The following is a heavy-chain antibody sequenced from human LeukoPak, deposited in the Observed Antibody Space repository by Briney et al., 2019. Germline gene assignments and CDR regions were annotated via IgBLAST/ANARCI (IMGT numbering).Heavy chain of an antibody. D-gene: IGHD6-6*01. V-gene: IGHV3-30*14. Sequence: PGRSLRLSCAASGFTFSRYAMHGVGQAPGKGLEWVAVISYDGSNEYYADSVKGRFTISRDNSKNTLYLQLNSLRAEDTAVYYCARYPYTTSSWSDPWGQGTLVTVSS. J-gene: IGHJ5*02. CDR2: ISYDGSNE. CDR1: GFTFSRYA. CDR3: ARYPYTTSSWSDP.